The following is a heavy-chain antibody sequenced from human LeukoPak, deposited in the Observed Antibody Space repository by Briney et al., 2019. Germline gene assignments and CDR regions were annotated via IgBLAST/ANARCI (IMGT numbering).Heavy chain of an antibody. CDR2: ISEAI. J-gene: IGHJ4*02. Sequence: GGSLRLSCIASGFVFSRDNMNWVRRAPGKGLEWVAHISEAIYYADSVQGRFTISRDNAKNSLYLQMSNLRAEDTAMYYFVREVSRPKTFVFDSWGRGTPVTVSS. D-gene: IGHD3-10*01. V-gene: IGHV3-48*04. CDR3: VREVSRPKTFVFDS. CDR1: GFVFSRDN.